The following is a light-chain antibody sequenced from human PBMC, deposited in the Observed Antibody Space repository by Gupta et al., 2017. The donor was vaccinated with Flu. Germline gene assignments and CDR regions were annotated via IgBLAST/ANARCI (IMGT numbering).Light chain of an antibody. CDR1: QGITVN. V-gene: IGKV1-9*01. J-gene: IGKJ4*01. CDR2: DAS. CDR3: QQLESYPLT. Sequence: PSFLSASVGDRVTMTCRASQGITVNLAWCQQQPGEAPKLLIHDASTLQSGVPSRFSGSGYGTEFTLTINSLQPEDFATYYCQQLESYPLTFGGGTKVEIK.